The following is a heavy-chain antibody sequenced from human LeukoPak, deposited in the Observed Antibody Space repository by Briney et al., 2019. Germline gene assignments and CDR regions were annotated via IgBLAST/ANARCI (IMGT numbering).Heavy chain of an antibody. CDR1: GFTFSTYW. J-gene: IGHJ4*02. Sequence: GGSLRLSCAASGFTFSTYWMTWVRQAPGKGPEWVADINEDGSATYYVDSVKGGFTISRDNAKKTLYLQMNSLRADDTAVYYCARDSPGYLAYDSWGQGTLVTVSS. CDR3: ARDSPGYLAYDS. V-gene: IGHV3-7*04. D-gene: IGHD5-18*01. CDR2: INEDGSAT.